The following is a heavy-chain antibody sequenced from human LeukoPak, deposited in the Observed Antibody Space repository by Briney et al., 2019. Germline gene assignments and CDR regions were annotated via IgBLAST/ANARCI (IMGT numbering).Heavy chain of an antibody. CDR1: AFTFSNYA. D-gene: IGHD6-19*01. Sequence: GGSLRLSCAASAFTFSNYAMSWVRQAPGRGLEWVSAITGSGGNTYYADSVKGRFTISRDNSKNTLYLQMNSLRAEDTAVYYCAKARGWDIYGMDVWGQGTTVTVSS. V-gene: IGHV3-23*01. CDR2: ITGSGGNT. CDR3: AKARGWDIYGMDV. J-gene: IGHJ6*02.